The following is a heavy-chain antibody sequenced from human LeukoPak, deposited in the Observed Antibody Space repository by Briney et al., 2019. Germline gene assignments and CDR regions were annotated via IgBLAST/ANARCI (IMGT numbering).Heavy chain of an antibody. J-gene: IGHJ4*02. Sequence: QSGGSLRLSCAASGFTFSSYAMSWVRQAPGKGLEWVSVIHSGGSTYYADSVKGRFTISRDNSKNMVYLQMNSLRAEDTAVYYCAREGYSSSWGHFDYWGQGTPVTVSS. CDR1: GFTFSSYA. CDR2: IHSGGST. V-gene: IGHV3-53*01. CDR3: AREGYSSSWGHFDY. D-gene: IGHD6-13*01.